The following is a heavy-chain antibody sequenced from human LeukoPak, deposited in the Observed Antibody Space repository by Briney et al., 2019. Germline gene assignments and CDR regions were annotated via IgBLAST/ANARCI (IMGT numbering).Heavy chain of an antibody. J-gene: IGHJ4*02. CDR1: GFTFGDYA. Sequence: PGRSLRLSCTASGFTFGDYAMSWFRQAPGKGLEWVGFIRSKAYGGTTEYAASVKGRFTISRDDSKSIACLQMNRLKTEDTAVYYCTRVTAVAGDDYWGQGTLVTVSS. D-gene: IGHD6-19*01. CDR2: IRSKAYGGTT. CDR3: TRVTAVAGDDY. V-gene: IGHV3-49*03.